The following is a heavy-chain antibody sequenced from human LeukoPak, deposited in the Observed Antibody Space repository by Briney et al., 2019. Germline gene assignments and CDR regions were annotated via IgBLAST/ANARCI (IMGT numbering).Heavy chain of an antibody. V-gene: IGHV1-8*03. CDR1: GYTFTSYD. D-gene: IGHD2-2*02. Sequence: VASVKVSCKASGYTFTSYDINWVRQATGQGLEWMGWMNPNSGNTGYAQKFQGRVTITRNTSISTAYMELSSLRSEDTAVYYCARVRSCSSTSCYTPLGYWGQGTLVTVSS. CDR3: ARVRSCSSTSCYTPLGY. J-gene: IGHJ4*02. CDR2: MNPNSGNT.